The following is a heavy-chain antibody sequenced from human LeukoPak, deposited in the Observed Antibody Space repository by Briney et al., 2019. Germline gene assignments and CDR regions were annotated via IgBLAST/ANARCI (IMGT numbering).Heavy chain of an antibody. Sequence: ETLSLTCAVSGGSINSGGYSWSWIRQPPGKGLEWVSSISSSSSYIYYADSVKGRFTISRDNAKNSLYLQMNSLRAEDTAVYYCARDFGADVGTDDNWFDPWGQGTLVTVSS. CDR1: GGSINSGGYS. CDR3: ARDFGADVGTDDNWFDP. J-gene: IGHJ5*02. V-gene: IGHV3-21*01. CDR2: ISSSSSYI. D-gene: IGHD3-10*01.